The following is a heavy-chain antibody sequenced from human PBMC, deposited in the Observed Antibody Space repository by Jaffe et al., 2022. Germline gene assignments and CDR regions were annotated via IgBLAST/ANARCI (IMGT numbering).Heavy chain of an antibody. J-gene: IGHJ6*03. Sequence: QVQLQQWGAGLLKPSETLSLTCAVYGGSFSGYYWSWIRQPPGKGLEWIGEINHSGSTNYNPSLKSRVTISVDTSKNQFSLKLSSVTAADTAVYYCARGLLYYDILTGYYYYYYMDVWGKGTTVTVSS. D-gene: IGHD3-9*01. CDR1: GGSFSGYY. CDR3: ARGLLYYDILTGYYYYYYMDV. V-gene: IGHV4-34*01. CDR2: INHSGST.